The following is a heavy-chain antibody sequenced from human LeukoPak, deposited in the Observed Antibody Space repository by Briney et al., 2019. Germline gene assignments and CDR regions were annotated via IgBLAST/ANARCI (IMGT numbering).Heavy chain of an antibody. CDR1: GGSISSYY. CDR2: IYYSGST. J-gene: IGHJ3*02. D-gene: IGHD2-2*01. V-gene: IGHV4-59*01. CDR3: ARVSTWDVIPAALRVGYAFDI. Sequence: SETLSLTCTVSGGSISSYYWSWIRQPPGKGLEWIGYIYYSGSTNYNPSLKSRVTISVDTSKNQFSLKLSSVTAADTAVYYCARVSTWDVIPAALRVGYAFDIWGQGTMVTVSS.